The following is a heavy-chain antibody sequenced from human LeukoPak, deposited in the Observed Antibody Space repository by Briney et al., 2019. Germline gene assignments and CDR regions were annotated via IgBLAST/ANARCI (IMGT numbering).Heavy chain of an antibody. CDR3: ARSPYSSSWMGVGPFDP. CDR2: IYYSGST. Sequence: SETLSLTCTVSGGSISSYYWSWIRQPPGKGLEWIGYIYYSGSTNYNPSLKSRVTISVDTSKNQFSLKLSSVTAADTAVYYCARSPYSSSWMGVGPFDPWGQGTLVTVSS. J-gene: IGHJ5*02. D-gene: IGHD6-13*01. CDR1: GGSISSYY. V-gene: IGHV4-59*01.